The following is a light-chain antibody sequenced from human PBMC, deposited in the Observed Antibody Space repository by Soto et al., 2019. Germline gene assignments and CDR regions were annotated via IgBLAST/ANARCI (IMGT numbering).Light chain of an antibody. CDR2: EVT. J-gene: IGLJ1*01. CDR3: SSYTNINTRACV. V-gene: IGLV2-14*01. CDR1: SSDVGGYNR. Sequence: QSALTQPASVSGSPGQSITISCTGSSSDVGGYNRVSWYQQHPGKAPKLIIYEVTDRPSGVSNRFSGSKSGNTASLTISGLQAEDEAEYYCSSYTNINTRACVFGTGTKVTV.